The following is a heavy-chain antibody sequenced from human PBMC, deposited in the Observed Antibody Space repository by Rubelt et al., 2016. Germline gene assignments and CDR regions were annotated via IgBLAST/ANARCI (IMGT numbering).Heavy chain of an antibody. J-gene: IGHJ5*02. D-gene: IGHD1-26*01. V-gene: IGHV5-10-1*01. CDR1: GCSFTSYW. CDR2: IDPSDSYT. CDR3: AHAGEGRNWFDP. Sequence: EVQLVQSGAEVKKPGESLRISCKGSGCSFTSYWISWVRQMPGKGLEWMGRIDPSDSYTNYSPSFPGHVTISADKSLSTAYLQWSSLKASDTAMYYCAHAGEGRNWFDPWGQGTLVTVSS.